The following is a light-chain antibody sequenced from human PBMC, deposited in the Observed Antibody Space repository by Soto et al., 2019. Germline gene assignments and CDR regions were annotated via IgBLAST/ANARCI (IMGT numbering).Light chain of an antibody. CDR3: QHYDHLPPLS. J-gene: IGKJ4*01. Sequence: DIQMTQSPSSLSASVGDRVTITCQASQDIRNYLNWYQQKPGKAPNLLIYDASNLRAGVPSRFXGSGYGTEFTFTISSLQPEDIATYYCQHYDHLPPLSFGGGTKVEIK. V-gene: IGKV1-33*01. CDR2: DAS. CDR1: QDIRNY.